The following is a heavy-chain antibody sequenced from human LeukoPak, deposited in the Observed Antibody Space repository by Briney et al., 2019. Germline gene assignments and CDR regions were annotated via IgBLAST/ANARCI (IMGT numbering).Heavy chain of an antibody. Sequence: PGGSLRLSCAASGFTFSSYTMNWVRQAPGKGLEWVSFISGSSNFINYAGSVKGRFTISRDNAKNSLYLQMNSLRAEDTAVYYCARDRDTGEYYQCDMDVWGKGTTVTVSS. CDR2: ISGSSNFI. CDR3: ARDRDTGEYYQCDMDV. D-gene: IGHD2/OR15-2a*01. J-gene: IGHJ6*04. CDR1: GFTFSSYT. V-gene: IGHV3-21*06.